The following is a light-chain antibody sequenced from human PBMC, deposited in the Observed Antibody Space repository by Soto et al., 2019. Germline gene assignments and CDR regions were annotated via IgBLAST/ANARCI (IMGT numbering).Light chain of an antibody. CDR2: AAS. CDR1: QSISSY. Sequence: DIQMTQSPSSLSASVGDRVTITCRASQSISSYLSWYQQKPGKAPNLLIYAASTLQSGVPSRFTGSGSGTDFTLTISSLQPEDFASYYCQQSYSSREITFGQGTRLEIK. V-gene: IGKV1-39*01. CDR3: QQSYSSREIT. J-gene: IGKJ5*01.